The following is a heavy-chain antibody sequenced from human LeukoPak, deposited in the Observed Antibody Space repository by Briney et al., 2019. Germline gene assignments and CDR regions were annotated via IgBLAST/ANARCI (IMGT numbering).Heavy chain of an antibody. Sequence: SVKVSCKASGGTFSSYAISWVRQAPGQGLEWMGRIIPIFGTANYAQKFQGRVTITTDESTSTAYMELSSLRSEDTAVYYCARDTPYYGSGSYCDYWGQGTLVAVSS. CDR3: ARDTPYYGSGSYCDY. CDR2: IIPIFGTA. J-gene: IGHJ4*02. CDR1: GGTFSSYA. V-gene: IGHV1-69*05. D-gene: IGHD3-10*01.